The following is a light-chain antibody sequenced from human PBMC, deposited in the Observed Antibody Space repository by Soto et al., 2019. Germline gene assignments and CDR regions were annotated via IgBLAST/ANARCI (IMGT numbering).Light chain of an antibody. Sequence: EIVLTQSPGTLSLSPGERATVSCRASQIVSSTYLAWYQQKPGQAPRLLIHSASSRATGIPDRFSGSGSGIDFTLTISRLEPEDFAVYYCQQYGNSPPTTFGGGTKVEIK. V-gene: IGKV3-20*01. CDR2: SAS. CDR3: QQYGNSPPTT. J-gene: IGKJ4*01. CDR1: QIVSSTY.